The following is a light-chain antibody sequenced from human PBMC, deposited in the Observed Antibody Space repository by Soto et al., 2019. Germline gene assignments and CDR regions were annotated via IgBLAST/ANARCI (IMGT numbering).Light chain of an antibody. CDR3: LQDYNYPRT. Sequence: AIQMTQSPSSLSACGGDRVTITCRASQGIRNDLGWYQQKPGKAPKLLIYAASSLQSGVPSRFSGSGSGTDFTLTISSLQPEDFATYYCLQDYNYPRTFGQGTKVEIK. J-gene: IGKJ1*01. V-gene: IGKV1-6*01. CDR1: QGIRND. CDR2: AAS.